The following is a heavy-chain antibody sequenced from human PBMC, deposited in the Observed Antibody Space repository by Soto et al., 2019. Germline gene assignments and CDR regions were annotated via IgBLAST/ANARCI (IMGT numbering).Heavy chain of an antibody. Sequence: SLRLSCVGSGFTFSSYGMHWVRQAPGKGLECVAVISDTGSSHYYAASVEGRFTISRENSKNTLPLHMDRLRVEDTAVYYCAKDRGGDCPDNSCYFGADYWGQGTPVTVSS. D-gene: IGHD2-2*01. CDR1: GFTFSSYG. CDR2: ISDTGSSH. CDR3: AKDRGGDCPDNSCYFGADY. V-gene: IGHV3-30*18. J-gene: IGHJ4*02.